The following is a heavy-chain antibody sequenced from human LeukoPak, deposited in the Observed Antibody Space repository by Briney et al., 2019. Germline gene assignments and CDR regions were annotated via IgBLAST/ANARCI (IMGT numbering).Heavy chain of an antibody. D-gene: IGHD3-22*01. Sequence: ASVKVSCKASGYTFTGYYMHWVRQAPGQGLEWMGWISAYNGNTNYAQKVQGRVTMTTDTSTSTAYMELRSLRSDDTAVYYCARDTSAYPPYYWGQGTLVTVSS. V-gene: IGHV1-18*04. J-gene: IGHJ4*02. CDR1: GYTFTGYY. CDR3: ARDTSAYPPYY. CDR2: ISAYNGNT.